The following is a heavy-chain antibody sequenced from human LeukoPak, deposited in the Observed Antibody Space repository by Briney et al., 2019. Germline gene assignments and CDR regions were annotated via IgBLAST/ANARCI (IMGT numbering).Heavy chain of an antibody. V-gene: IGHV2-5*02. CDR2: IYWDDDK. J-gene: IGHJ4*02. Sequence: SGPTLAKPTQTLTLTCTFSGFSLSSSGVGVGWIRQPPGKALEWLALIYWDDDKRYSPSLKSRLTITKDTSKNQVVLRMTNMDPVDTATYYCAHEGYGYPFGYWGQGTLVTVSS. CDR3: AHEGYGYPFGY. CDR1: GFSLSSSGVG. D-gene: IGHD5-18*01.